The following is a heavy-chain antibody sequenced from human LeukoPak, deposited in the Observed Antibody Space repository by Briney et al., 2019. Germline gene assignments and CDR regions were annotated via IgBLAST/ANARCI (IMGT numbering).Heavy chain of an antibody. D-gene: IGHD4-23*01. CDR2: IFSGGTT. V-gene: IGHV3-53*01. Sequence: GGSLRLSCAVSGFTVSNNFMTWVRQAPGKGLEWVSVIFSGGTTYYADSVKGRFTISRDKSKNTPFLQMNSLRAEDTAVYYCARGTTVATLYSFDYWGQGTLVTVSS. CDR3: ARGTTVATLYSFDY. J-gene: IGHJ4*02. CDR1: GFTVSNNF.